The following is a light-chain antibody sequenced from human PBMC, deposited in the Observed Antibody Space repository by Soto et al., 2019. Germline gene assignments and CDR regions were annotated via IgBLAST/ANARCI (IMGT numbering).Light chain of an antibody. J-gene: IGKJ5*01. CDR3: QQANSFPIT. CDR1: QGIRND. CDR2: GAS. Sequence: DIQMPQSPSSLSASVGDRVTITRRASQGIRNDLGWYQQKPGKAPKRLIHGASSLQSGVPPRYSGSGYGTDFTLTISSLQPEDFATYYCQQANSFPITFGQGTRLGI. V-gene: IGKV1-17*01.